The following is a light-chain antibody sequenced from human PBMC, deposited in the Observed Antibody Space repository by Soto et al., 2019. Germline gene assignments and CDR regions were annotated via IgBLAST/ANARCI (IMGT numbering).Light chain of an antibody. Sequence: DIQMTQSPSSLSASVGDRVTVTCQASQDISNYLNWYQQKPGKSPKLMIYGASNLETGVPSRFRGSGSGTDFTFTISSLQPEDIATYYCQQYDTLPSTFGGGTKVEI. V-gene: IGKV1-33*01. CDR2: GAS. CDR3: QQYDTLPST. CDR1: QDISNY. J-gene: IGKJ4*01.